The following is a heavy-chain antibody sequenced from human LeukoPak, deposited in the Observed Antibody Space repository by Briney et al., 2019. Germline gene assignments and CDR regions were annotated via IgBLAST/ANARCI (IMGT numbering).Heavy chain of an antibody. CDR3: ARGERLGPDF. J-gene: IGHJ4*02. Sequence: SETLSLTCTVSGDSIIGYYWTWIRQPPGKGLEWIGYIHYSGSSKYNPSLQSRVTISVDTSRGHFSLKLSSATAADTAVYYCARGERLGPDFWGQGTLVTVSS. D-gene: IGHD1-1*01. CDR1: GDSIIGYY. CDR2: IHYSGSS. V-gene: IGHV4-59*01.